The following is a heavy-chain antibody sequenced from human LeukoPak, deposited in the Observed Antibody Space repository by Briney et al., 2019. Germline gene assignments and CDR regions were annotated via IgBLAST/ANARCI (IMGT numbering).Heavy chain of an antibody. J-gene: IGHJ4*02. CDR2: ISGSGGST. Sequence: GGSLRLSCAASGFTFSSFAISWVRQAPGKGLEWFSAISGSGGSTYYADSVKGRFSISRDNSKNTLYLQMNSLRAEDTAVYYCAKAELVGAAGAVGYWGQGTLVTVSS. CDR3: AKAELVGAAGAVGY. V-gene: IGHV3-23*01. D-gene: IGHD2-15*01. CDR1: GFTFSSFA.